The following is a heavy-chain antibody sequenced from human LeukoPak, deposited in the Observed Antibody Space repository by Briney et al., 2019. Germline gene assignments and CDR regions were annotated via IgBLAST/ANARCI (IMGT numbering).Heavy chain of an antibody. Sequence: RAGGSLRLSCAASGFTFSKYWMLWVRQAPRKGLESVSRINTDGTVTTYADSVKGRFTVSRDNADNTMFLQMNSVRDEDTAVYYCATKQWLAPPPDSWGQGTPVTVSS. V-gene: IGHV3-74*01. CDR1: GFTFSKYW. J-gene: IGHJ4*02. D-gene: IGHD6-19*01. CDR2: INTDGTVT. CDR3: ATKQWLAPPPDS.